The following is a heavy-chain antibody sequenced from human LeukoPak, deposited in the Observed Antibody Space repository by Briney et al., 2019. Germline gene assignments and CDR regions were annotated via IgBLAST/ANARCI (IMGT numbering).Heavy chain of an antibody. Sequence: GGSLRLSCAASGFTFSSYSMNWVRQAPGKGLEWVSSISSSSSYIYYADSVKGRFTISRDNAKNSLYLQMNSLRAEDTAVYYCARTGAAYVVVPAAMDYWGQGTQVTVSS. CDR1: GFTFSSYS. CDR2: ISSSSSYI. V-gene: IGHV3-21*01. CDR3: ARTGAAYVVVPAAMDY. D-gene: IGHD2-2*01. J-gene: IGHJ4*02.